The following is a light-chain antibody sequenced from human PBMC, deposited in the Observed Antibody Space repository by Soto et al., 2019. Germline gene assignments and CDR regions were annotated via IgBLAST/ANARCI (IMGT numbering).Light chain of an antibody. J-gene: IGKJ1*01. Sequence: DLQMPQSPSSLSASVGDRVTITCRASRSIDTYLNWYQLKPGKAPMVLIYAVSSLQSGVPSRFSGSGSGTDFTLTISRLQPEDYANYYCQQSYSTSVTFGQGTKVEI. CDR3: QQSYSTSVT. CDR1: RSIDTY. V-gene: IGKV1-39*01. CDR2: AVS.